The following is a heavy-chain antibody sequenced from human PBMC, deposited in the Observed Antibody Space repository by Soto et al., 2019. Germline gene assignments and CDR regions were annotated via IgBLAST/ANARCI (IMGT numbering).Heavy chain of an antibody. CDR3: TSTTVTTRWDWYFYL. Sequence: EVQLVESGGGLVQPGGSLKLSCAASGFTFSGSAMHWVRQASGKGLEWVGRIRSKANSYATAYAASVKGRFTISRDDSKNTAYLQMNSLKTEDTAVYYCTSTTVTTRWDWYFYLWGRGTLVTVSS. D-gene: IGHD4-17*01. V-gene: IGHV3-73*01. CDR2: IRSKANSYAT. CDR1: GFTFSGSA. J-gene: IGHJ2*01.